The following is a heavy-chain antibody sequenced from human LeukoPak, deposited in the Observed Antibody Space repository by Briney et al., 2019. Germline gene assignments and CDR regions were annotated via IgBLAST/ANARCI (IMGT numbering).Heavy chain of an antibody. J-gene: IGHJ4*02. V-gene: IGHV4-59*01. CDR3: ARGDSSSSSFDY. CDR2: IYYSGRT. Sequence: SETLSLTCTVSGGSISSYYWSWIRQPPGKGLEWIGYIYYSGRTNYNPSLKSRVTISVDTSKNQFSLKLSSVTAADTAVYYCARGDSSSSSFDYWGQGTLVTVSS. CDR1: GGSISSYY. D-gene: IGHD6-6*01.